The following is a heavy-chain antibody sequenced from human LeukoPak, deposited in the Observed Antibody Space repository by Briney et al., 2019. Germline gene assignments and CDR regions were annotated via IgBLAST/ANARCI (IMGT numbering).Heavy chain of an antibody. CDR3: ATYRNNEGCGT. CDR1: GYSFTSYW. Sequence: GESLKISCKGSGYSFTSYWTGWVRQMPGKGLEWMGIIYPGDSDSRYGPSFQGQVTISADKSISTAYLQWSSLKASDTAMYYCATYRNNEGCGTWGQGTLVIVSS. V-gene: IGHV5-51*01. D-gene: IGHD1/OR15-1a*01. J-gene: IGHJ5*02. CDR2: IYPGDSDS.